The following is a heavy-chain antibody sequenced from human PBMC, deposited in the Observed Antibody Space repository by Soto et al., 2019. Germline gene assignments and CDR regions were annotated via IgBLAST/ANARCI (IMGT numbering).Heavy chain of an antibody. D-gene: IGHD4-17*01. CDR2: ISYDGSNK. J-gene: IGHJ5*02. V-gene: IGHV3-30*18. CDR3: AKDGADYGDYINWFDP. CDR1: GFTFSSYG. Sequence: GGSLRLSCAASGFTFSSYGMHWVRQAPGKGLEWVAVISYDGSNKYYADSVKGRFTISRDNSKNTLYLQMNSLRAEDTAVYYCAKDGADYGDYINWFDPWGQGTLVTVSS.